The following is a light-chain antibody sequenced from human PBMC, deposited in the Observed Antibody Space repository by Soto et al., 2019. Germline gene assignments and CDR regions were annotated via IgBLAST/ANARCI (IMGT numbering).Light chain of an antibody. J-gene: IGKJ1*01. CDR2: GTS. CDR1: QSLSSN. CDR3: QQYNSYS. V-gene: IGKV3-15*01. Sequence: EIAVTQSPATLSVSPGERATLSCRASQSLSSNLAWYQQKPGQAPRLLIYGTSTRATGIPARFSGSGSGTEFTLTISSLQPDDFATYYCQQYNSYSFGQGTKVDIK.